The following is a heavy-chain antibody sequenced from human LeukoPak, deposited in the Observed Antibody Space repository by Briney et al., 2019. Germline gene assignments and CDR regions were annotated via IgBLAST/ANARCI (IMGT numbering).Heavy chain of an antibody. D-gene: IGHD2-21*01. CDR1: GDSVSSSSAA. CDR2: TYYRSKWYN. CDR3: ARDIPGLEAFNF. J-gene: IGHJ3*01. V-gene: IGHV6-1*01. Sequence: PSQTLSLTCAISGDSVSSSSAAWNWFRQSPSRGLEWLGRTYYRSKWYNDYAVSVKSRITISPDTSKNQFSLHLNSVTPKDTAVYYCARDIPGLEAFNFWGQGSKVTVSS.